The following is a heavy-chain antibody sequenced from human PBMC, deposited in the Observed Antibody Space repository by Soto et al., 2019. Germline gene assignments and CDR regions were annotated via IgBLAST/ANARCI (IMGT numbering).Heavy chain of an antibody. CDR3: AHRPRGYSYHFDY. CDR2: LYWDDDE. J-gene: IGHJ4*02. D-gene: IGHD5-18*01. CDR1: GFSLNTRGVG. V-gene: IGHV2-5*02. Sequence: QITLKESGPTLVKPTQTLTLTCTFSGFSLNTRGVGVAWIRQPPGKALEWLALLYWDDDEGYSPSLRSRLTXTXDXPKNQVVPTMTNLDPVDTATYYCAHRPRGYSYHFDYWGQGTLVTGSS.